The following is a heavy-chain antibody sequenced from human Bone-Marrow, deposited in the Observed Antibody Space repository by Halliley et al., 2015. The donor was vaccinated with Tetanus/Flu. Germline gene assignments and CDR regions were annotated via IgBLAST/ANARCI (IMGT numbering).Heavy chain of an antibody. CDR2: ISSDGGSK. J-gene: IGHJ6*02. Sequence: SLRLSCGASGFTFSRYWMHWVRQAPGKGLVWVSRISSDGGSKHSADSVKGRFTISRDNAKNTLYLQMNSLRADDTAVYFCSRGGAGACYYGMDVWGPGTTVPVSS. D-gene: IGHD6-19*01. CDR3: SRGGAGACYYGMDV. V-gene: IGHV3-74*01. CDR1: GFTFSRYW.